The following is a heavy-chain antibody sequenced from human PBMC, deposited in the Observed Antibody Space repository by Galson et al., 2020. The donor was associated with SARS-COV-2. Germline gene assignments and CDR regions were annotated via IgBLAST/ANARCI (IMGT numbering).Heavy chain of an antibody. D-gene: IGHD6-13*01. J-gene: IGHJ4*02. Sequence: GESLKISCAASGFTFSSYAMSWVRQAPGKGLEWVSAISGSGGSTYYADSVKGRFTISRDNSKNTLYLQMNSLRAEDTAVYYCAKDIIAAAEGFFDYWGQGTLVTVSS. V-gene: IGHV3-23*01. CDR2: ISGSGGST. CDR3: AKDIIAAAEGFFDY. CDR1: GFTFSSYA.